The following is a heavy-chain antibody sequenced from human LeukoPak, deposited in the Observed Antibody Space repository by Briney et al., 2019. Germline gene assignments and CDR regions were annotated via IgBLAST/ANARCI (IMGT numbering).Heavy chain of an antibody. D-gene: IGHD6-13*01. CDR1: GYXFTSYA. J-gene: IGHJ6*02. CDR2: ISAYNGNT. Sequence: GASVKVSCKASGYXFTSYAINWVRQAPGQGLEWMGWISAYNGNTQYSQKVQGRVTMTTDASTSTAYMELVSLTSDDTAVYYCARDPLRSSWSTYNNAMDVWGQGTTVTVS. CDR3: ARDPLRSSWSTYNNAMDV. V-gene: IGHV1-18*04.